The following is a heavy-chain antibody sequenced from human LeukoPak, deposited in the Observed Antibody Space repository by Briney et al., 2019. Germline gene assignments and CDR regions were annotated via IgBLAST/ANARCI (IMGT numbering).Heavy chain of an antibody. D-gene: IGHD6-13*01. CDR3: ARDRRSSSLFPSGSSEFDY. J-gene: IGHJ4*02. CDR2: INSDGSST. V-gene: IGHV3-74*01. Sequence: PGGSLRLSCAASGFTFSSYWMHWVRQAPGKGLVWVSRINSDGSSTSYADSVKGRFTISRDNAKNTLYLQMNSLRAEDTAVYYCARDRRSSSLFPSGSSEFDYWGQGTLVTVSS. CDR1: GFTFSSYW.